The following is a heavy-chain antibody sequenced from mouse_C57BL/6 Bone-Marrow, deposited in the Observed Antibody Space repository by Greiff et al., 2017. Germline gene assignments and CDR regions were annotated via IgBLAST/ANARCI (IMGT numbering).Heavy chain of an antibody. Sequence: EVQLVESEGGLVQPGSSMKLSCTASGFTFSDYYMAWVRQVPEKGLEWVANINYDGSSTYYLDSLKSRFIISGDNAKNILYLQMSSLKSEDTATXYCARDPYYYGSSYSYWYFDVWGTGTTVTVSS. D-gene: IGHD1-1*01. CDR3: ARDPYYYGSSYSYWYFDV. CDR1: GFTFSDYY. V-gene: IGHV5-16*01. CDR2: INYDGSST. J-gene: IGHJ1*03.